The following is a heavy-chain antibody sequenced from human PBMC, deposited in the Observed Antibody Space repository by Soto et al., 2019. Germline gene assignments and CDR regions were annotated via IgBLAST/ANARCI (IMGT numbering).Heavy chain of an antibody. CDR2: IIPILGIA. CDR3: ARDDFWSGSPQCPDY. CDR1: GGTFSSYT. D-gene: IGHD3-3*01. V-gene: IGHV1-69*04. J-gene: IGHJ4*02. Sequence: GASVKVSCKASGGTFSSYTISWVRQAPGQGLEWMGRIIPILGIANYTQKFQGRVTITADKSTSTAYMELSSLRSEDTAVYYCARDDFWSGSPQCPDYWGQGTLVTVSS.